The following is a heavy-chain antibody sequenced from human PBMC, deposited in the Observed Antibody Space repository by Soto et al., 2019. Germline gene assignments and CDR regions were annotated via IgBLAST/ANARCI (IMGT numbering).Heavy chain of an antibody. D-gene: IGHD2-15*01. J-gene: IGHJ4*02. V-gene: IGHV5-51*01. CDR1: GYSFSSYW. Sequence: GESLKISCKGSGYSFSSYWIGWVRQMPRKGLEWMGIIYPGDSDTRYSPSFEGQVTISADKSLSTAYLQWSSLKASDNAVYYCARDSPDRYCSGGSCYTLDYWGQGTLVTVSS. CDR3: ARDSPDRYCSGGSCYTLDY. CDR2: IYPGDSDT.